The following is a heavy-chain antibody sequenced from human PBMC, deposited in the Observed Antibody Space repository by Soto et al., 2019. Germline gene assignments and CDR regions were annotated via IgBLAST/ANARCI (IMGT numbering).Heavy chain of an antibody. D-gene: IGHD6-13*01. CDR1: GFTFSSYW. CDR2: INSDGSST. J-gene: IGHJ4*02. Sequence: EVQLVESGGGLVQPGGSLRLSCAASGFTFSSYWMHWVRQAPGKGLVWVSRINSDGSSTSYADSVKGRFTISRDNAKNTLYLQMNSLRAEDTAVYYCARAGGTYSSSWYREYYFDYWGQGTLVTVSS. V-gene: IGHV3-74*01. CDR3: ARAGGTYSSSWYREYYFDY.